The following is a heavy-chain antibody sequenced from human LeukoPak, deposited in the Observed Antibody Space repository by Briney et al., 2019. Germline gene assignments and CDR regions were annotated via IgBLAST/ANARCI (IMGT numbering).Heavy chain of an antibody. CDR3: ARDLVAAAGGYFDY. CDR1: GGSISSSNW. V-gene: IGHV4-4*02. J-gene: IGHJ4*02. CDR2: IYHSGST. Sequence: SGTLSLTCAVSGGSISSSNWWSWVRQPPGKGLEWIGEIYHSGSTNYNPSLKSRVTISVDTSKNQFSLKLSSVTAADTAVYYCARDLVAAAGGYFDYWGQGTLVTVSS. D-gene: IGHD6-13*01.